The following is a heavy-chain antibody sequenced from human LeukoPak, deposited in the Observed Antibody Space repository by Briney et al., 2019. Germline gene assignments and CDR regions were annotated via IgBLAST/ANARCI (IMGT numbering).Heavy chain of an antibody. CDR1: GFTFSSYA. D-gene: IGHD2-15*01. CDR2: ISGTGNRT. Sequence: SGGSLRLSCAASGFTFSSYAMGWVRQAPGKGLEWVSAISGTGNRTYYADSVKGRFTISRDNSKNTLYLQMNSLRAEDTAVYYRAKWGCRCGSCHPFDYWGQGTLVTVSS. V-gene: IGHV3-23*01. J-gene: IGHJ4*02. CDR3: AKWGCRCGSCHPFDY.